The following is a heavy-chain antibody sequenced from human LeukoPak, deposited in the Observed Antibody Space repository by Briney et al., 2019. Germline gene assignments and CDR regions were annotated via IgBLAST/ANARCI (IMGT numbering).Heavy chain of an antibody. CDR3: ARGEAAAGQYNWFDP. CDR1: GFTFDDYG. V-gene: IGHV4-34*01. J-gene: IGHJ5*02. D-gene: IGHD6-13*01. Sequence: GSLRLSCAASGFTFDDYGMSWVRQAPGKGLEWIGEINHSGSTNYNPSLKSRVTISVDTSKNQFSLKLSSVTAADTAVYYCARGEAAAGQYNWFDPWGQGTLVTVSS. CDR2: INHSGST.